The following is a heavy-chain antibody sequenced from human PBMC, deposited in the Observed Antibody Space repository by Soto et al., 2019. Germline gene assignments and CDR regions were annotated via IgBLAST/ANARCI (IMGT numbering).Heavy chain of an antibody. CDR3: ARYDFGTFDN. D-gene: IGHD4-17*01. CDR2: IYHTETT. Sequence: ETLSLTCAVSGDSVSSSFWWTWVRQPPGKGLEWIGEIYHTETTNYAPSLKSRVTISLDKSMNQFSLRFNSVTPADTAVYYCARYDFGTFDNWGQGIRVTVSS. CDR1: GDSVSSSFW. J-gene: IGHJ4*02. V-gene: IGHV4-4*02.